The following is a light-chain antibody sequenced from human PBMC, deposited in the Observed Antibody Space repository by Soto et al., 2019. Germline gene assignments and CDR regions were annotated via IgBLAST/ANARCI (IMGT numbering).Light chain of an antibody. V-gene: IGKV3-20*01. J-gene: IGKJ2*01. CDR1: RSVSSCY. CDR2: GSS. Sequence: VLTQSPYTLSLSPGERATLDCRASRSVSSCYLAWYQHKAVQAPKLLISGSSNRATDSPDRFSGSESGTDVPRTSIILEPEDFAVYYCQHYGSSPPYTFGQWTKLDIK. CDR3: QHYGSSPPYT.